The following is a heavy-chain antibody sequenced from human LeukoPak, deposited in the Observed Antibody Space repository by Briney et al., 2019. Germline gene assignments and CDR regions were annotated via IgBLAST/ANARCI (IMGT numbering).Heavy chain of an antibody. CDR2: ISYDGSNK. Sequence: GGSLRLSCAASGFIFTDYWMHWVRQAPGKGLEWVAVISYDGSNKYYADSVKGRFTISRDNSKNTLYLQMNSLRAEDTAVYYCAKDLGSASFYYYDSSGYIPSHGMDVWGQGTTVTVSS. D-gene: IGHD3-22*01. CDR1: GFIFTDYW. V-gene: IGHV3-30*18. CDR3: AKDLGSASFYYYDSSGYIPSHGMDV. J-gene: IGHJ6*02.